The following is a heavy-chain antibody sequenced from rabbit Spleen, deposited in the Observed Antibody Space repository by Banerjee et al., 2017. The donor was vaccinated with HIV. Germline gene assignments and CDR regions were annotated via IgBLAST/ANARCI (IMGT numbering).Heavy chain of an antibody. J-gene: IGHJ3*01. CDR1: GFTLSSYYM. CDR2: IDIGVHKT. Sequence: QEQLKESAGGLVQPGGSLKLSCKASGFTLSSYYMNWVRQAPGKGLEWIGYIDIGVHKTYVASWAKGRFTISKTSSTTMTLQMTSLTAADTATYFCARARDTYDDIGDYARLDLWGPGTLVTVS. CDR3: ARARDTYDDIGDYARLDL. V-gene: IGHV1S45*01. D-gene: IGHD2-1*01.